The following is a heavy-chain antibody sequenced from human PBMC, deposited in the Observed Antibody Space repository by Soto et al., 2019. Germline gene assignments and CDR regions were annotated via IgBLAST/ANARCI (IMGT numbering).Heavy chain of an antibody. D-gene: IGHD3-16*02. CDR2: IWYDGSNA. J-gene: IGHJ3*02. Sequence: QVQLVESGGGVVQPGGSLRLSCAASGFTFSTSGMHWVRQAPGKGLEWVAVIWYDGSNAYYADSVKGRFTISRDNVRNTQSLQMNSLRAEDTAIYYCAKDWGRSYTRGGAFDIWGQGAMVTLSS. CDR1: GFTFSTSG. V-gene: IGHV3-33*06. CDR3: AKDWGRSYTRGGAFDI.